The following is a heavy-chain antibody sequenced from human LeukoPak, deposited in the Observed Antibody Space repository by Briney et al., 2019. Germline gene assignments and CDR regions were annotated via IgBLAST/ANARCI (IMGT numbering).Heavy chain of an antibody. CDR2: ISSSSYI. CDR3: ARDNRALGTALDY. Sequence: GGSLRLSCAASGFTFSSYEMNWVRQAPGKGLEWVSYISSSSYIYYADSLKGRFTISRDNAKNSLYLQMNSLRAEDTAVYYCARDNRALGTALDYWGQGTLVTVSS. V-gene: IGHV3-21*05. D-gene: IGHD1-14*01. CDR1: GFTFSSYE. J-gene: IGHJ4*02.